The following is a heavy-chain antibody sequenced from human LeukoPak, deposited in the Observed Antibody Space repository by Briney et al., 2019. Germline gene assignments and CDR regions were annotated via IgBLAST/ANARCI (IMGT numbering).Heavy chain of an antibody. CDR2: IKQDGSEK. D-gene: IGHD6-13*01. V-gene: IGHV3-7*01. Sequence: GGSLRLSCAASGFTFSSYWMSWVRQAPGKGLEWVANIKQDGSEKYYVDSVKGRFTISRDNAQNSLYLQMNSLRAEDTAVYYCARDTSNAPIAAAGNFDYWGQGTLVTVSS. CDR3: ARDTSNAPIAAAGNFDY. J-gene: IGHJ4*02. CDR1: GFTFSSYW.